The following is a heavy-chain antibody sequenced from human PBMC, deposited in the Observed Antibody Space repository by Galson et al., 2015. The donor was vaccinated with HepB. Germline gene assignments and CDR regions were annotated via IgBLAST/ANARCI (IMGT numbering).Heavy chain of an antibody. D-gene: IGHD3-16*01. V-gene: IGHV3-20*01. CDR3: ARVASWVEGHQIYYYYYMDV. J-gene: IGHJ6*03. CDR1: GFTFDDYG. CDR2: INWNGGST. Sequence: SLRLSCAASGFTFDDYGMSWVRQAPGKGLEWVSGINWNGGSTGYADSVKGRFTISRDNAKNSLYLQMNSLRAEDTALYHCARVASWVEGHQIYYYYYMDVWGKGTTVTVSS.